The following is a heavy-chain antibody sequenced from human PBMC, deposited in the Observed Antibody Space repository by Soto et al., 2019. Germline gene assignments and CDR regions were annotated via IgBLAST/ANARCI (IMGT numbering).Heavy chain of an antibody. V-gene: IGHV3-23*01. Sequence: GGSLRLSCAASGFTFSSYAMSWVRQAPGKGLEWVSAISGSGGSTYYADSVKGRFTISRDNSKNTLYLQMNSLRAEDTAVYYCAKDSTYDFWSGYYGAWGFDYWGQGTLVTVSS. J-gene: IGHJ4*02. CDR3: AKDSTYDFWSGYYGAWGFDY. CDR1: GFTFSSYA. D-gene: IGHD3-3*01. CDR2: ISGSGGST.